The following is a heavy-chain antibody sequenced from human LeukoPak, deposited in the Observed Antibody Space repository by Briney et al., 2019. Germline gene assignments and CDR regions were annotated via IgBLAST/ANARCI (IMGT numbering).Heavy chain of an antibody. D-gene: IGHD6-19*01. CDR1: GGSISSGSYC. J-gene: IGHJ4*02. V-gene: IGHV4-39*01. Sequence: SETLSLTCTVSGGSISSGSYCWGWLRQPPGKGLEWIGSIYYSGSTYYNPSLKSRVTISVDTSKNQFSLKLSSVTAADTAVYYCAGSGWYGDYWGQGTLVTVSS. CDR3: AGSGWYGDY. CDR2: IYYSGST.